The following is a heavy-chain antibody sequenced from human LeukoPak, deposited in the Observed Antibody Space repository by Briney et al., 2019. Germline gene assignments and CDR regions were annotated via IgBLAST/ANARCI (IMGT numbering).Heavy chain of an antibody. D-gene: IGHD2-15*01. J-gene: IGHJ6*02. CDR3: ARERGYCSGGSCHNGARYYYYGMDV. CDR1: GFTFSSYS. V-gene: IGHV3-21*01. CDR2: ISSSSSYI. Sequence: GGSLRLSCAASGFTFSSYSMNWVRQAPGKELEWVSSISSSSSYIYYADSVKGRFTISRDNAKNSLYLQMNSLRAEDTAVYYCARERGYCSGGSCHNGARYYYYGMDVWGQGTTVTVSS.